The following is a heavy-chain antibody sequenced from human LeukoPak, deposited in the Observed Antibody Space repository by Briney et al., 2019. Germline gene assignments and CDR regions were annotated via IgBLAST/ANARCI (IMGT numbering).Heavy chain of an antibody. D-gene: IGHD6-19*01. CDR3: ARDKVAVAGTGWFDH. Sequence: SETLSLTCTVSGGSISSYCWSWIRQPPGKGLEWIGYIYYSGSTNYNPSLKSRVTISVDTSKNQFSLKLSSVTAADTAVYYCARDKVAVAGTGWFDHWGQGTLVTVSS. CDR1: GGSISSYC. J-gene: IGHJ5*02. CDR2: IYYSGST. V-gene: IGHV4-59*01.